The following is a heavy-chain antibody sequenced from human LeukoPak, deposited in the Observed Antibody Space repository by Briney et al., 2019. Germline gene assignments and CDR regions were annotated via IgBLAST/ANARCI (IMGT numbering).Heavy chain of an antibody. CDR3: AREVTSVVPAATWFDP. V-gene: IGHV1-18*01. D-gene: IGHD2-2*01. CDR2: ISAYNGDT. CDR1: GYSFTSYD. J-gene: IGHJ5*02. Sequence: GASVRVSCKASGYSFTSYDISWVRQAPGQGLEWMGWISAYNGDTNYAQYLQGRVTMTTDTSTSTAYMELRSLRSDDTAVYYCAREVTSVVPAATWFDPWGQGTLVTVSS.